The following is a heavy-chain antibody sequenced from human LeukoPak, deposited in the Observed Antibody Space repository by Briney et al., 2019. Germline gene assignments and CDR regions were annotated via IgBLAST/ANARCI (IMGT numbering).Heavy chain of an antibody. CDR2: IYTSGST. CDR1: GGSISSYY. Sequence: SETLSLTCTVSGGSISSYYWSWIRQPAGKGLEWIGRIYTSGSTNYNPSLKSRVTMSVDTSKNQFSLKLSFVTAADTAVYYCARDRGTIFGVVIPTTTYNWFDPWGQGTLVTVSS. V-gene: IGHV4-4*07. D-gene: IGHD3-3*01. CDR3: ARDRGTIFGVVIPTTTYNWFDP. J-gene: IGHJ5*02.